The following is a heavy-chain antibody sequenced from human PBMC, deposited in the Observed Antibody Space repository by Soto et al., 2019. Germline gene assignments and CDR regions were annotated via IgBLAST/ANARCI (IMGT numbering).Heavy chain of an antibody. Sequence: SVKVSCKASGGTFSSYTISWVRQAPGQGLEWMGRIIPILGIANYAQKFQGRVTITADKSTSTAYMELSSPRSEDTAVYYCARGDSSSPRGSYWFDPWGQGTLVTVSS. D-gene: IGHD6-6*01. CDR3: ARGDSSSPRGSYWFDP. J-gene: IGHJ5*02. V-gene: IGHV1-69*02. CDR1: GGTFSSYT. CDR2: IIPILGIA.